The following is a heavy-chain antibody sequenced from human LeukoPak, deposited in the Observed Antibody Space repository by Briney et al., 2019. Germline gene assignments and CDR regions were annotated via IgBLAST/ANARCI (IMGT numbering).Heavy chain of an antibody. J-gene: IGHJ4*02. CDR3: TRRTDGYYFDS. Sequence: GESLKISCQASGYSFFRYWIGWVRQMPGKGLEWMGIIYPGDSDTRYSPSFQGQVTISADKSINTAYLQWSLRASDSAMYYCTRRTDGYYFDSWGQGTLVTVFS. CDR2: IYPGDSDT. CDR1: GYSFFRYW. V-gene: IGHV5-51*01.